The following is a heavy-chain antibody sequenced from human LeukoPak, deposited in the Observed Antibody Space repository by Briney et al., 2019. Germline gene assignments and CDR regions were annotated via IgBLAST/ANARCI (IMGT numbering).Heavy chain of an antibody. D-gene: IGHD3-10*01. J-gene: IGHJ3*02. Sequence: PSETLSLTCTVSGGSMSSYYWSWIRQPPGKGLEWIGYIYYSGSTNYNPPLRSRVTISLDTSENQLSLILTSVTAVDTAVYYCVRLTGTSGSYAFDIWGQGTMVTVSS. CDR3: VRLTGTSGSYAFDI. V-gene: IGHV4-59*01. CDR1: GGSMSSYY. CDR2: IYYSGST.